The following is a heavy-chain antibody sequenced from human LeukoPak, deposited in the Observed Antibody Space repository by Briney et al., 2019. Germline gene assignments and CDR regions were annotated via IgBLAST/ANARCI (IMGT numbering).Heavy chain of an antibody. J-gene: IGHJ4*02. CDR1: GFTFSSYA. V-gene: IGHV3-23*01. D-gene: IGHD6-19*01. Sequence: PGGSLRLSCAASGFTFSSYAMSWVRQAPGRGLEWVSAISGSGGSTYYADSVKGRFTISRDNSKNTLYLQMNSLRAEDTAVYYCAKRSGWYLDFDYWGQGTLVTVSS. CDR2: ISGSGGST. CDR3: AKRSGWYLDFDY.